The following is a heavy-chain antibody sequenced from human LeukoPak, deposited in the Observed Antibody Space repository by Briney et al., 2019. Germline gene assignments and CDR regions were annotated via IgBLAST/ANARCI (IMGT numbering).Heavy chain of an antibody. Sequence: SQTLSVTCTVSGGSITSDFYYWSWVRQRRGKGLECIGYVYYSGSTYYNPSIKSPIAISVDTSNNQFSLKLSSVTAADTAVYYCAREPKTGELRGYFDCWGQGTLVTVSS. D-gene: IGHD7-27*01. CDR3: AREPKTGELRGYFDC. CDR1: GGSITSDFYY. CDR2: VYYSGST. V-gene: IGHV4-31*01. J-gene: IGHJ4*02.